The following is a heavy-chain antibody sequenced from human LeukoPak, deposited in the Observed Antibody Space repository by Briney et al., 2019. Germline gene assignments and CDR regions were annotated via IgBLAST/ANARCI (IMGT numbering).Heavy chain of an antibody. J-gene: IGHJ4*02. CDR2: IYTTGST. D-gene: IGHD3-22*01. Sequence: TASETLSLTCTVSGGSISSGDYYWSWIRQPAGKGLEWIGRIYTTGSTNYNPSLKSRVTIPMDTSKNQFSLILSSVTAADTAVYYCARVNYSDSSGRPFDSWGQGTLVTVSS. CDR1: GGSISSGDYY. V-gene: IGHV4-61*02. CDR3: ARVNYSDSSGRPFDS.